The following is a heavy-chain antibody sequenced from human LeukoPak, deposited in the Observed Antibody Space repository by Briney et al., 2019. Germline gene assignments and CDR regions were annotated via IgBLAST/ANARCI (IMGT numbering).Heavy chain of an antibody. J-gene: IGHJ4*02. V-gene: IGHV5-51*01. CDR3: ARMLAVAGIGLDY. Sequence: GESLKISCKGSGYSFTSYWIGWVRQMPGKGLERMGIIYPGDSDTRYSPSFQGQVTISADKSISTAYLQWSSLKASDTAMYYCARMLAVAGIGLDYWGQGTLVTVSS. D-gene: IGHD6-19*01. CDR2: IYPGDSDT. CDR1: GYSFTSYW.